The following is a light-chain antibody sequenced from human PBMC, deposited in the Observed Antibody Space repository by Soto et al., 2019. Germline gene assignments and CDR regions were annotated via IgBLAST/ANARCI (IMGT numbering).Light chain of an antibody. J-gene: IGKJ4*01. V-gene: IGKV1-33*01. CDR3: QQDDNPYLT. Sequence: DIQMTQSPSSLSASVGDRVTITCQASQDISNYLNWYQQKPGKAPKLLIYDASNLETGVPSRFSGSGSGTDFTFTIRSLQPEDIETYYCQQDDNPYLTFGVAPKVDIX. CDR2: DAS. CDR1: QDISNY.